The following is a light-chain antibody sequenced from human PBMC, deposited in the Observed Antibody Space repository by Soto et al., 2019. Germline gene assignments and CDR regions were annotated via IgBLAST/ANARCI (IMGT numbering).Light chain of an antibody. CDR1: QSVSNN. J-gene: IGKJ4*01. CDR3: QRRSNWPT. Sequence: EIELTQSPATLSLSPGERATLSCRASQSVSNNLAWYQQKPGQAPRLLIYDASNRATDIPARFSGGGSGTDFTLTISSLEPEDCAVYYGQRRSNWPTFGGGTKVEIK. V-gene: IGKV3-11*01. CDR2: DAS.